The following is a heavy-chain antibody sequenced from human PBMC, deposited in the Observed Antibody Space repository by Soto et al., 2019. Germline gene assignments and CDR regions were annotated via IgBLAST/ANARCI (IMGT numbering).Heavy chain of an antibody. V-gene: IGHV4-30-2*01. D-gene: IGHD2-21*01. CDR1: CSSISSAECS. Sequence: TLSLTSALDCSSISSAECSCSFIRQPPGKGLECIGYIYHSGSTYYNPSLKSRVTISVDRSKNQFSLKLSSVTAADTAVYYCARGPPLLWWSQGTLVTVS. J-gene: IGHJ4*02. CDR2: IYHSGST. CDR3: ARGPPLLW.